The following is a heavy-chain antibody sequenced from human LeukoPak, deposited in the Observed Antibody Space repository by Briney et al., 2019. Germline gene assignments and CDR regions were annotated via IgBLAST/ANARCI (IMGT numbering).Heavy chain of an antibody. V-gene: IGHV3-7*03. D-gene: IGHD3-10*01. CDR1: GFTFSSYW. CDR2: INHNGNVN. J-gene: IGHJ6*02. Sequence: GGSLRLSCAASGFTFSSYWMNWARQAPGKGLEWVASINHNGNVNYYVDSVKGRFTISRDNAKNSLYLQMSNLRAEDTAVYFCARRWLGDPYGMDVWGQGTTVSVSS. CDR3: ARRWLGDPYGMDV.